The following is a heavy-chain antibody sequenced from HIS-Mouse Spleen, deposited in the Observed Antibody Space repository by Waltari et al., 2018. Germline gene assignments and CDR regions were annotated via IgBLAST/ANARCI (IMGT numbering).Heavy chain of an antibody. Sequence: QVQLVQSGAEVKKPGAAVQVSCKAAGSTSTSHDINWVRQAHGQGLAWMGWMNPNSGNTGYAQKFQGRVTMTRYTSISTAYMELSSLRSEDTAVYYCARVYYDFWSGYYYWGQGTLVTVSS. V-gene: IGHV1-8*01. CDR3: ARVYYDFWSGYYY. J-gene: IGHJ4*02. CDR1: GSTSTSHD. D-gene: IGHD3-3*01. CDR2: MNPNSGNT.